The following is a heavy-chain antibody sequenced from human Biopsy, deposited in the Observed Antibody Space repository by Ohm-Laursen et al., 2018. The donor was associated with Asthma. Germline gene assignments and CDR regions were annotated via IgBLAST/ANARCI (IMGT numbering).Heavy chain of an antibody. CDR3: ARSAETYSGFDSNYYGMDV. CDR2: FNPGNGNA. V-gene: IGHV1-3*01. Sequence: ASVKVSCKASGYNFISFAIHWVRQAPGQRLEWMGWFNPGNGNAKVSEKFQGRVSITRDTSATTAYLEVGSLTSEDTAVYYCARSAETYSGFDSNYYGMDVWGQGTRVTVSS. D-gene: IGHD5-12*01. J-gene: IGHJ6*02. CDR1: GYNFISFA.